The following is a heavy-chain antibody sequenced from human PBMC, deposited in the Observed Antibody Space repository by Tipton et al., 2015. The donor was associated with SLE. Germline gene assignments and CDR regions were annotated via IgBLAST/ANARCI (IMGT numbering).Heavy chain of an antibody. CDR2: INYSGNT. CDR3: ARGRDGMDVFVMDV. CDR1: GDSISSHF. V-gene: IGHV4-59*11. D-gene: IGHD1-14*01. Sequence: LRLSCTVSGDSISSHFWSWIRRPPGKGLEWIGYINYSGNTNYNPSLKSRVTTSVDTSKNQLSLKLHYVTATDTAVYYCARGRDGMDVFVMDVWGPGTTVTVSS. J-gene: IGHJ6*02.